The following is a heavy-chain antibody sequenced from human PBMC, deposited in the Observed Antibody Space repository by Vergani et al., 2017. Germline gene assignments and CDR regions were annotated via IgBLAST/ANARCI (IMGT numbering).Heavy chain of an antibody. Sequence: EVQLVESGGGLIQPGGSLRLSCAASGFTVSSNYMSWVRQAPGKGLEWVANIKQDGSEKYYVDSVKGRFTISRDNAKNSLYLQMNSLRAEDTAVYYCARAARSGGYWGQGTLVTVSS. J-gene: IGHJ4*02. CDR2: IKQDGSEK. CDR1: GFTVSSNY. D-gene: IGHD1-26*01. CDR3: ARAARSGGY. V-gene: IGHV3-7*01.